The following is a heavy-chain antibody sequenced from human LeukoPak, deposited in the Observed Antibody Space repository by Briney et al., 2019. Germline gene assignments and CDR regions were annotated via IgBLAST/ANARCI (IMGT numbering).Heavy chain of an antibody. CDR2: INPSGGST. CDR1: GYTFTSYY. V-gene: IGHV1-46*01. CDR3: ARADGGYCSSTSCYPNPGYFDY. J-gene: IGHJ4*02. D-gene: IGHD2-2*01. Sequence: AASVKVSCKASGYTFTSYYMHWVRQAPGQGLEWMGIINPSGGSTSYAQKFQGRVTMTRDTSTSTVYMELSSLRSEDTAVYYCARADGGYCSSTSCYPNPGYFDYWGQGTLVTVSS.